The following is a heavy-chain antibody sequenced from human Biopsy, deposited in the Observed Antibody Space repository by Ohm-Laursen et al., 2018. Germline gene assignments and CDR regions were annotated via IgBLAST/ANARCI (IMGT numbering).Heavy chain of an antibody. CDR2: IHHSGST. V-gene: IGHV4-4*09. CDR1: GVSITAYY. Sequence: TLSLTCTVSGVSITAYYWSWIRQPPGKGLECIGNIHHSGSTNYNPSLKSRLTISVDTSKNQFSLKLSSVTAADTAVYHCARMDCSGGSCHYYSYGMDVWGQGTTVTVSS. J-gene: IGHJ6*02. D-gene: IGHD2-15*01. CDR3: ARMDCSGGSCHYYSYGMDV.